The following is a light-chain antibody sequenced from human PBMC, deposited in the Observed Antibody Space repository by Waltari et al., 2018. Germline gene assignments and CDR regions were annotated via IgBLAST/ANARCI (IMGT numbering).Light chain of an antibody. J-gene: IGLJ2*01. V-gene: IGLV1-44*01. Sequence: QPVLTQPPSVSGTPGQRVTISCSGSRSNIGDFSVNWYQHPPGSAPRLLIYSDYQRPSGVPDRFSGSKSGTSASLVVSGLQSDDEADYYCAAWDDSLSGVVFGGGTKLTVL. CDR3: AAWDDSLSGVV. CDR1: RSNIGDFS. CDR2: SDY.